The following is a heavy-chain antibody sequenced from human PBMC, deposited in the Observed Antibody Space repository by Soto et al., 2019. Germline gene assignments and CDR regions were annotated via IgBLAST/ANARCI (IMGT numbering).Heavy chain of an antibody. CDR1: GGTFSSYA. J-gene: IGHJ6*02. CDR2: IIPIFGTA. CDR3: ARSGLKGGSMGYYYYYYGMDV. D-gene: IGHD1-26*01. Sequence: ASVKVSCKASGGTFSSYAISWVRQAPGQGLEWMGGIIPIFGTANYARKFQGRVTITADESTSTAYMELSSLRSEDTAVYYCARSGLKGGSMGYYYYYYGMDVWGQGTTVTVSS. V-gene: IGHV1-69*13.